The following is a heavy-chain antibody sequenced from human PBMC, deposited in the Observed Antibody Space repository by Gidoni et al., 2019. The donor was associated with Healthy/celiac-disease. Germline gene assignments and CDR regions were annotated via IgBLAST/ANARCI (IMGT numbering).Heavy chain of an antibody. CDR1: GGTFSSYA. J-gene: IGHJ6*02. Sequence: QVQLVQSGAEVKKPGSSVKVSCKASGGTFSSYAISWVRQAPGQGLEWMGGIIPIFGTANYAQKFQGRVTITADESTSTAYMELSSLRSEDTAVYYCARAPICTNGVCGGPYGMDVWGQGTTVTVSS. V-gene: IGHV1-69*01. D-gene: IGHD2-8*01. CDR2: IIPIFGTA. CDR3: ARAPICTNGVCGGPYGMDV.